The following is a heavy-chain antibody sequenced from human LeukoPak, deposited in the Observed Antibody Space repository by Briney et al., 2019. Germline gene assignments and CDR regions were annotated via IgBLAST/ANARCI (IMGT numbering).Heavy chain of an antibody. V-gene: IGHV3-23*01. J-gene: IGHJ4*02. Sequence: GGSLRLSCAASGFTFSSYAMSWVRQAPGKGLEWVSAISGSGGSTYYADSVKGRFTISRGNSKNTLYLQMNSLRAEDTAVYYCALRRSVAEVDYWGQGTLVTVSS. CDR2: ISGSGGST. CDR3: ALRRSVAEVDY. D-gene: IGHD6-6*01. CDR1: GFTFSSYA.